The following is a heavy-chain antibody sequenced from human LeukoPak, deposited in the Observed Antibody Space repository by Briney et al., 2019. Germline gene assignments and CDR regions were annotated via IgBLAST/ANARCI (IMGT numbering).Heavy chain of an antibody. V-gene: IGHV3-7*01. Sequence: GGSLRLSCAASGFTFSTYWMSWVRQAPGKGLEWVANIKQDGSEKYYLDSVKGRFTISRDNAKNSLYLQMNSLRAEDTAVYFCTREEAAGIDYWGQGTLVTVSS. J-gene: IGHJ4*02. CDR3: TREEAAGIDY. CDR1: GFTFSTYW. CDR2: IKQDGSEK. D-gene: IGHD6-13*01.